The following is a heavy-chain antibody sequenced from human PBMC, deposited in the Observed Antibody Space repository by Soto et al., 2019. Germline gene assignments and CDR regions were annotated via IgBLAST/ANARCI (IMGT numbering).Heavy chain of an antibody. CDR3: AAEYCSSTSCYNRGHD. CDR1: GGTFSSYA. V-gene: IGHV1-69*01. J-gene: IGHJ4*02. D-gene: IGHD2-2*02. Sequence: QVQLVQSGAEVKKPGSSVKVSCKASGGTFSSYAISWARQAPGQGLEWMGGIIPIFGTANYAQKFQGRVTITADESTSTAYMELSSLRSEDTAVYYCAAEYCSSTSCYNRGHDWGQGTLVTVSS. CDR2: IIPIFGTA.